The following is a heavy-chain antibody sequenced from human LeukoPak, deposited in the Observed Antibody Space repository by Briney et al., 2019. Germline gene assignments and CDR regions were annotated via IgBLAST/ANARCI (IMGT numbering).Heavy chain of an antibody. CDR1: GYTFTGYY. CDR2: INPNSGGT. J-gene: IGHJ5*02. Sequence: ASVKVSCKASGYTFTGYYMHWVRQAPGQGLEWMGWINPNSGGTNYAQKFQGRVTMTRDTSISTAYMELSRLGSDDTAVYYCARNLEPTRGWFDPWGQGTLVTVSS. D-gene: IGHD3-3*01. V-gene: IGHV1-2*02. CDR3: ARNLEPTRGWFDP.